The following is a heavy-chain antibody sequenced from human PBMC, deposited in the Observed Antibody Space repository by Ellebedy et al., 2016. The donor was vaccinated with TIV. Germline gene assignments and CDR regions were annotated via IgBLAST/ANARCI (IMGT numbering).Heavy chain of an antibody. Sequence: GGSLRLSCTASGFTFSSYGMHWVRQVPGKGLEWVAVIWYDGSNKYYAESVKGRFTISRDNSKNTLYLQMNSLRAEDTAVYYCARGGWYCSGGSCYHSEYWGQGTLVTVSS. CDR2: IWYDGSNK. J-gene: IGHJ4*02. D-gene: IGHD2-15*01. CDR3: ARGGWYCSGGSCYHSEY. V-gene: IGHV3-33*01. CDR1: GFTFSSYG.